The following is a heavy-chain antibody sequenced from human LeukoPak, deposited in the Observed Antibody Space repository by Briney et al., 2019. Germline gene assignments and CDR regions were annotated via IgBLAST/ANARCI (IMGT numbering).Heavy chain of an antibody. CDR3: ARDLSRIQLWFGENWFDP. J-gene: IGHJ5*02. V-gene: IGHV4-4*07. Sequence: SETLSLTRTVSGGSISSYYWSWIRQPAGKGLEWIGRIYTSGSTNYNPSLKSRVTMSVDTSKNQFSLKLSSVTAADTAVYYCARDLSRIQLWFGENWFDPWGQGTLVTVSS. CDR2: IYTSGST. CDR1: GGSISSYY. D-gene: IGHD5-18*01.